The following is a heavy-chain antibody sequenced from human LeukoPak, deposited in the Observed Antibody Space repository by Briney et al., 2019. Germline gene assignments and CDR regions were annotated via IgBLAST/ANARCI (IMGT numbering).Heavy chain of an antibody. Sequence: SETLSLTCTVSGGFMSTYYWSWIRQSPGKGLEWIGYIYYSGSTSYNPSLKSRLTISIDTSKTQFYLKLSSVTAADTAVYYCARGGPFVAAAGDYYYYGMDVWGQGTTVTVSS. V-gene: IGHV4-59*01. CDR1: GGFMSTYY. J-gene: IGHJ6*02. D-gene: IGHD6-13*01. CDR3: ARGGPFVAAAGDYYYYGMDV. CDR2: IYYSGST.